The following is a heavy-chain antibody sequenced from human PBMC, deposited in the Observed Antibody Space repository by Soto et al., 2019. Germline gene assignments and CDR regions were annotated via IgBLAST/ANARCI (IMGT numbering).Heavy chain of an antibody. Sequence: QVQLVQSGAEVKKPGASVKVSSKASGYTFTSYGISWVRQAPGQGLEWMGWISAYNGNTNYAQKLQGRVTMTTDTSTSTAYMELRSLRSDDTAVYYCARDPYSGSYSWSYYFDYCGQGTLVTVSS. CDR1: GYTFTSYG. J-gene: IGHJ4*02. CDR3: ARDPYSGSYSWSYYFDY. CDR2: ISAYNGNT. V-gene: IGHV1-18*01. D-gene: IGHD1-26*01.